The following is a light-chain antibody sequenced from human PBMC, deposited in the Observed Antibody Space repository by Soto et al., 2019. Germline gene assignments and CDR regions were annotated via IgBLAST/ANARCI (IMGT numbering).Light chain of an antibody. J-gene: IGLJ1*01. V-gene: IGLV2-8*01. Sequence: QSALTQPPSASGSPGQSVTISCTGTSSDIGVYDFVSWYQQRPGKAPKLIIYEVTRRPSGVPDRIFGSKSYTTASLTVSGLQAEDEADYYCSSFAGTNSFVFGTGTKLTVL. CDR3: SSFAGTNSFV. CDR1: SSDIGVYDF. CDR2: EVT.